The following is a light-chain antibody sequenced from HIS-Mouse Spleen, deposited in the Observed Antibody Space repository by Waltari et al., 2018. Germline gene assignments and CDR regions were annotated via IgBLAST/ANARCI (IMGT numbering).Light chain of an antibody. CDR3: QQYGSSPYT. J-gene: IGKJ2*01. CDR2: GAS. CDR1: QSVSSSY. V-gene: IGKV3-20*01. Sequence: EIVLTQSPGTLSLSPGESATLSCRASQSVSSSYLAWYQQKPGQAPRLLIYGASSRATGIPDRFSGSGSGTDFTLTISRLEPEDFAVYYCQQYGSSPYTFGQGNKREIK.